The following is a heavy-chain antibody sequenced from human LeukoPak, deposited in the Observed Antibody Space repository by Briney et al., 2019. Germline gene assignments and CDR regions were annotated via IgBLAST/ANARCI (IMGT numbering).Heavy chain of an antibody. Sequence: TGGSLRLSCAASGFSFTSYAMTWVRQAPGKGLEWVSAISGSGGSTYYADSVKGRFTISRDNSKNTLYLQMNSLRAEDTAVYYCAKDRRSSTIDYWGQGTLVTVSS. D-gene: IGHD2-2*01. V-gene: IGHV3-23*01. J-gene: IGHJ4*02. CDR3: AKDRRSSTIDY. CDR2: ISGSGGST. CDR1: GFSFTSYA.